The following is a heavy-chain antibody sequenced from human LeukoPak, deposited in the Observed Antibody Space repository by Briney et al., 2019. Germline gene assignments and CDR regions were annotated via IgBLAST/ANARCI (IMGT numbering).Heavy chain of an antibody. J-gene: IGHJ4*02. CDR2: ISAYNGNT. V-gene: IGHV1-18*01. CDR1: GYTFTNYV. CDR3: ARSPTTMVPYFDY. D-gene: IGHD5-18*01. Sequence: ASVKVSCKASGYTFTNYVISWVRQAPGQGLEWMGWISAYNGNTDYPQNLQGRVTMTTGTSTSTAYMDLRSLRSDDTAVYYCARSPTTMVPYFDYWGQGTLVTVSS.